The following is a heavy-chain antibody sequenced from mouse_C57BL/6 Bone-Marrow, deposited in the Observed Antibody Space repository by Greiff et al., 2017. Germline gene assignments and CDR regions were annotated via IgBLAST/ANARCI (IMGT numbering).Heavy chain of an antibody. D-gene: IGHD1-1*01. Sequence: VQLKESGAELVKPGASVKISCKASGYAFSSYWMNWVKQRPGKGLEWIGQIYPGDGDTNYNGKFKGKATLTADKSSSTAYMQLSSLTSEDSAVYFCARGYYGSPFAYWGQGTLVTVSA. CDR3: ARGYYGSPFAY. CDR1: GYAFSSYW. CDR2: IYPGDGDT. V-gene: IGHV1-80*01. J-gene: IGHJ3*01.